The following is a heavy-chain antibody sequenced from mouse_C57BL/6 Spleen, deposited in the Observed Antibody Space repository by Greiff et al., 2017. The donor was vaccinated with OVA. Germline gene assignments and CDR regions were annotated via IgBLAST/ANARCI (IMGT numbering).Heavy chain of an antibody. J-gene: IGHJ4*01. V-gene: IGHV5-16*01. Sequence: EVQLVESEGGLVQPGSSMKLSCTASGFTFSDYYMAWVRQVPEKGLEWVANINYDGSSTYYLDSLKSRFIISRDNAKNILYLQMSSLKSEDTATYYCARVGDARGYAMDYWGQGTSVTVSS. CDR1: GFTFSDYY. CDR3: ARVGDARGYAMDY. CDR2: INYDGSST. D-gene: IGHD4-1*01.